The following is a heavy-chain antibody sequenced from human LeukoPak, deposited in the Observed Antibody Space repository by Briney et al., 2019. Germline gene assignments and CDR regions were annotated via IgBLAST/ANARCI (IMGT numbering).Heavy chain of an antibody. J-gene: IGHJ4*02. Sequence: GGSLRLSCAASRFTFSSYSMNWVRQAPGKGLEWVSSISSSSSYIYYADSVKGRFTISRDNAKNSLYLQMNSLRAEDTAVYYCASTVSSGYYYNFDYWGQGTLVTVSS. CDR2: ISSSSSYI. V-gene: IGHV3-21*01. D-gene: IGHD3-22*01. CDR3: ASTVSSGYYYNFDY. CDR1: RFTFSSYS.